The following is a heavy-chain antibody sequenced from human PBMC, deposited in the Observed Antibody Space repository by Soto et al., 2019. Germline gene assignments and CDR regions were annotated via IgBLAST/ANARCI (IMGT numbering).Heavy chain of an antibody. CDR1: GFTFSSYA. CDR3: VRDYYDTSGYPNTFDM. V-gene: IGHV3-30-3*01. CDR2: ISYDGSNK. Sequence: GGSLRLSCAASGFTFSSYAMHWVRQAPGKGLEWVAVISYDGSNKYYADSVKGRFTISRDNSKNTLYLDLTRLRAEDTAVYFCVRDYYDTSGYPNTFDMWGQGTMVTV. J-gene: IGHJ3*02. D-gene: IGHD3-22*01.